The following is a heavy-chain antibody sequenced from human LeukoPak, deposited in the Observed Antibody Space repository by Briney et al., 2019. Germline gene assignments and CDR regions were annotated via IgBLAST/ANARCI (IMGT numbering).Heavy chain of an antibody. CDR3: ARQSYDAGSYSVLDH. Sequence: SETLSLTCTVSGGSISGSDYYWGWIRQPPGKGLEWIGTIYYSGTTYYNPSLKSRVTISVDTSKNQFSLNLSSVTAADTAVYYCARQSYDAGSYSVLDHWRQGTLVTVSS. J-gene: IGHJ4*02. CDR1: GGSISGSDYY. V-gene: IGHV4-39*01. D-gene: IGHD3-10*01. CDR2: IYYSGTT.